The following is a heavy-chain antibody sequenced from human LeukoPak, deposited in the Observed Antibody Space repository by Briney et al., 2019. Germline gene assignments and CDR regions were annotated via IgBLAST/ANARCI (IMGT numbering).Heavy chain of an antibody. D-gene: IGHD1-26*01. CDR1: GYTFTNFG. J-gene: IGHJ4*02. Sequence: GASVKVSCKGSGYTFTNFGISWVRQAPGQGLEWMGWISAYNGNTNYAQKLQGRVTMTTDSSTSTAYLEVRSLRSDDTAVYYCARDLPYSGRYGDYWGQGTLVTVSS. CDR2: ISAYNGNT. CDR3: ARDLPYSGRYGDY. V-gene: IGHV1-18*01.